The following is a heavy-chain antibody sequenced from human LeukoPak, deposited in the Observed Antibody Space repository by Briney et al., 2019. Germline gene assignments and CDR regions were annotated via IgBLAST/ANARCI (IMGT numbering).Heavy chain of an antibody. CDR2: INPNSGGT. Sequence: ASVKVSCKASGYTFTGYYMHWVRQAPGQGLEWMGWINPNSGGTNYAQKFQGRVSMTRDTSISTAYMELSSLRSDDTAVYYCARHIRRDGYNCFDYWGQGTLVTVSS. CDR3: ARHIRRDGYNCFDY. CDR1: GYTFTGYY. V-gene: IGHV1-2*02. J-gene: IGHJ4*02. D-gene: IGHD5-24*01.